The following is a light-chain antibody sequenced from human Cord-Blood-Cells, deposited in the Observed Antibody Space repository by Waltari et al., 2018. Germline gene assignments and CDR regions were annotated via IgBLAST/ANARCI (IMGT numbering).Light chain of an antibody. J-gene: IGLJ1*01. Sequence: QSALTQPASVSGSPGQSITISCTGTSSDVGGYNYVSWYQQHPGKAPKLMIYDVSNRHSGVSNRFSGSKSGNTASLTISGLQAEDEADYYCSSYTSSRVFGTGTKVTVL. CDR3: SSYTSSRV. CDR1: SSDVGGYNY. V-gene: IGLV2-14*01. CDR2: DVS.